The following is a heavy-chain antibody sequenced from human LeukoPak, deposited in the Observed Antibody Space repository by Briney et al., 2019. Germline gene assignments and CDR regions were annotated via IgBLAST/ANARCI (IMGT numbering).Heavy chain of an antibody. CDR1: GGSFSGYY. Sequence: SETLSLTCAVYGGSFSGYYWSWIRQPPGKGLEWIGEINHSGSTNYNPSLKSRVTISVDTSKNQFSLKLSSVTAADTAVYYCARDVSADYDFWSGYPKNWFDPWGQGTLVTVSS. J-gene: IGHJ5*02. CDR3: ARDVSADYDFWSGYPKNWFDP. V-gene: IGHV4-34*01. D-gene: IGHD3-3*01. CDR2: INHSGST.